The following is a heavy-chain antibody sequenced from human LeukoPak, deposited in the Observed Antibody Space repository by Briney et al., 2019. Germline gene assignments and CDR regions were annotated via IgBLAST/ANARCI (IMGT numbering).Heavy chain of an antibody. D-gene: IGHD3-3*01. CDR2: IYYSGST. V-gene: IGHV4-30-4*01. CDR1: GGSISSGDYY. J-gene: IGHJ5*02. Sequence: PSETLSLTCTVSGGSISSGDYYWSWIRQPPGKGLEWIGYIYYSGSTYYNPSLKSRVTTSVDTSKNQFSLKLSSVTAADTAVYYCARGGEYDFWSGYQLNWFDPWGQGTLVTVSS. CDR3: ARGGEYDFWSGYQLNWFDP.